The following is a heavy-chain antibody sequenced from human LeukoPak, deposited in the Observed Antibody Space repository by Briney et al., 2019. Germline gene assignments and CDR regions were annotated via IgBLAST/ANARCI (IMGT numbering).Heavy chain of an antibody. CDR1: GFTLSSYW. D-gene: IGHD3-3*01. J-gene: IGHJ3*02. V-gene: IGHV3-74*01. Sequence: GGSLRLSCAASGFTLSSYWMHWVRQAPGKGLVWVSGINSDGGSTRYADSVKGRFIITRDNAKNMLYLQMNSLRAEDTAVYYCARDPRTPYTIFGVVIIGHDAFDIWGQGTMVTVSS. CDR3: ARDPRTPYTIFGVVIIGHDAFDI. CDR2: INSDGGST.